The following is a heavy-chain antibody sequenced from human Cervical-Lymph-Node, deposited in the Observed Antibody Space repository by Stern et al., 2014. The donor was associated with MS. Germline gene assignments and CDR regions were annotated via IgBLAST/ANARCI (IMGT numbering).Heavy chain of an antibody. CDR1: NDSINSGNYY. D-gene: IGHD2-2*02. CDR3: ARTPGYCSGASCYTDAFDV. V-gene: IGHV4-31*03. CDR2: IYFSGST. Sequence: VQLLESGPGLVKPSQTLSLTCTVSNDSINSGNYYWSWIRQHPGKGLEWIGYIYFSGSTYYNPSLKSRVTISIDTSKNKFSLRLSSVTTADTAIYYCARTPGYCSGASCYTDAFDVWGQGTLVTVSS. J-gene: IGHJ3*01.